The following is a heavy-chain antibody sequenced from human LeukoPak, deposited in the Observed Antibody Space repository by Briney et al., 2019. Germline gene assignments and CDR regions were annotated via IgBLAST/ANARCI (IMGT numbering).Heavy chain of an antibody. CDR2: IYYSGST. D-gene: IGHD3-3*01. J-gene: IGHJ4*02. Sequence: SETLSLTCTVSGGSISSYYWSWIRQPPGKGLEWIGYIYYSGSTNYNPSLKSRVTISVDTSKNQFSLKLSSVTAADTAVYYCARHSPARRFFDYWGQGTLVTVSS. V-gene: IGHV4-59*08. CDR3: ARHSPARRFFDY. CDR1: GGSISSYY.